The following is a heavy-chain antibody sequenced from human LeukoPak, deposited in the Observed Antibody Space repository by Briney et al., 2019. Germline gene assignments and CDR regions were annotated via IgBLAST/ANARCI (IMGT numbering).Heavy chain of an antibody. Sequence: GGSLRLSCAASGFTFSSYAMSWVRQAPGTGLEWVSAISGSGGSTYYADSVKGRFTISRDNSKNTLYLQMNSLRAEDTAVYYCAKDSHDIVVVPAAMGLDYWGQGTLVTVSS. J-gene: IGHJ4*02. CDR2: ISGSGGST. CDR3: AKDSHDIVVVPAAMGLDY. CDR1: GFTFSSYA. V-gene: IGHV3-23*01. D-gene: IGHD2-2*01.